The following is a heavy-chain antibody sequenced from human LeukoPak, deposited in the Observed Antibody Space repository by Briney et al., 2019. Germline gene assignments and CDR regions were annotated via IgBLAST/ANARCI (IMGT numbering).Heavy chain of an antibody. CDR3: ARGGYYGSGNDFRFDP. D-gene: IGHD3-10*01. CDR1: GGSISSSNW. J-gene: IGHJ5*02. CDR2: IYHSGST. Sequence: SETLSLTCAVSGGSISSSNWWSWVRQPPGKGLEWIGEIYHSGSTNYNPSLKSRVTISVDKSKNQFSLKLSSVTAADTAVYYCARGGYYGSGNDFRFDPWGQGTLVTVSS. V-gene: IGHV4-4*02.